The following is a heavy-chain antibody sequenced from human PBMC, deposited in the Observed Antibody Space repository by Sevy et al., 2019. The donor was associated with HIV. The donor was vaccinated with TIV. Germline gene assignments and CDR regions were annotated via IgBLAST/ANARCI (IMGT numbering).Heavy chain of an antibody. D-gene: IGHD3-22*01. V-gene: IGHV3-23*01. CDR1: GFTFSSYA. CDR2: ISGSGGST. Sequence: GQSLKISCAASGFTFSSYAMSWVRQAPGKGLQWVSAISGSGGSTYYADSVKGRFTISRDNSKNTLYLQMNSLRAEDTSVYYCAKSSAMIVLVITFFDYWGQGTTVTVSS. CDR3: AKSSAMIVLVITFFDY. J-gene: IGHJ4*02.